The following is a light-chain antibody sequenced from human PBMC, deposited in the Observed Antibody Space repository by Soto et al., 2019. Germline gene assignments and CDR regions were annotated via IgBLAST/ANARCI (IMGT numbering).Light chain of an antibody. J-gene: IGLJ2*01. V-gene: IGLV1-51*01. CDR1: SSNIGNNP. Sequence: QSVLPQPPSVSAAPGQKVTISCSGTSSNIGNNPVSWYQQVPGTAPRLLIYDNNKRPSGIPDRFSGSKSGTSATLGISGLQTGDEADYYCATWDSGLSAGAVFGGGTKLTVL. CDR3: ATWDSGLSAGAV. CDR2: DNN.